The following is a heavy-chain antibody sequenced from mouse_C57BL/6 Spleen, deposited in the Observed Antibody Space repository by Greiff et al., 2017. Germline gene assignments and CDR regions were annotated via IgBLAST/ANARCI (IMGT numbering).Heavy chain of an antibody. V-gene: IGHV1-39*01. CDR3: ARSGDYGSQYYFDY. CDR2: INPNYGTT. J-gene: IGHJ2*01. D-gene: IGHD2-4*01. Sequence: VQLKQSGPELVKPGASVKISCKASGYSFTDYNMNWVKQSNGKSLEWIGVINPNYGTTSYNQKFKGKATLTVDQSSSTAYMQLNSLTSEDSAVYYCARSGDYGSQYYFDYWGQGTTLTVSS. CDR1: GYSFTDYN.